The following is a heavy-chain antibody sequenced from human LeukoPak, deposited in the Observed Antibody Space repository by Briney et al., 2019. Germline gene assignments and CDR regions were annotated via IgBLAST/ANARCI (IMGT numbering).Heavy chain of an antibody. J-gene: IGHJ3*02. V-gene: IGHV4-39*07. Sequence: SETLSLTCTVSGGSISSSSYYWGWIRQPPGRGLEWIGSIYYSGSTYYNPSLKSRVTISVDTSKNQFSLKLSSVTAADTAVYYCARDMTIADAFDIWGQGTMVTVSS. CDR1: GGSISSSSYY. CDR3: ARDMTIADAFDI. D-gene: IGHD4/OR15-4a*01. CDR2: IYYSGST.